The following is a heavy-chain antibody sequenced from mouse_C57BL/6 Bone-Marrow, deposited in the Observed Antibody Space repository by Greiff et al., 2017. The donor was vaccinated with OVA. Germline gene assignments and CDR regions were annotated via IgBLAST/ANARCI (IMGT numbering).Heavy chain of an antibody. CDR2: IDPENGDT. CDR1: GFNIKDDY. J-gene: IGHJ2*01. V-gene: IGHV14-4*01. Sequence: EVQLKESGAELVRPGASVKLSCTASGFNIKDDYMHWVKQRPEQGLEWIGWIDPENGDTEYASKFQGKATITADTSSNTAYLQLSSLTSEDTAVYYCTLELFDYWGQGTTLTVSS. CDR3: TLELFDY.